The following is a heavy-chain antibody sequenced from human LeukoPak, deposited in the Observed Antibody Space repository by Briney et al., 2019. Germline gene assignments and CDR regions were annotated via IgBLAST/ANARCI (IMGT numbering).Heavy chain of an antibody. CDR3: AREGGRY. J-gene: IGHJ4*02. V-gene: IGHV4-38-2*02. CDR2: IYHSGST. D-gene: IGHD3-16*01. CDR1: GFTFSSYN. Sequence: GSLRLSCAASGFTFSSYNMNWIRQPPGKGLEWIGSIYHSGSTYYNPSLKSRVTISVDTSKNQFSLKLSSVTAADTAVYYCAREGGRYWGQGTLVTVSS.